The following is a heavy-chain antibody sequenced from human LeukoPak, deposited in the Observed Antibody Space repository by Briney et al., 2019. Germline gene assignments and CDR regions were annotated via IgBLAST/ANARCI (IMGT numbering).Heavy chain of an antibody. CDR1: GFTFSSYA. CDR2: ISYDGSNK. J-gene: IGHJ4*02. CDR3: ARGPLAFWSGYFDVGL. Sequence: PGRSLRLSCAASGFTFSSYAMHWVRQAPGKGLEWVAVISYDGSNKYYADSVKGRFTISRDNSKNTLYLQMNSLRAEDTAVYYCARGPLAFWSGYFDVGLWGQGTLVTVSS. V-gene: IGHV3-30-3*01. D-gene: IGHD3-3*01.